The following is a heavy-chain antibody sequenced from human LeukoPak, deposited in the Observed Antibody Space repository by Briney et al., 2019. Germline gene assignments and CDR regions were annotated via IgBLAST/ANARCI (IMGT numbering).Heavy chain of an antibody. V-gene: IGHV1-8*01. CDR2: MNPNSGNT. Sequence: ASVKVSCKASGYTFTSYDINWVRQATGQGLEWMGWMNPNSGNTGYAQKFQGRVTMTRNTSISTAYMELSSLRSEDTAVYYCARGPLGATKGYYYYYYMDVWGKGTTVTISS. CDR3: ARGPLGATKGYYYYYYMDV. CDR1: GYTFTSYD. J-gene: IGHJ6*03. D-gene: IGHD1-26*01.